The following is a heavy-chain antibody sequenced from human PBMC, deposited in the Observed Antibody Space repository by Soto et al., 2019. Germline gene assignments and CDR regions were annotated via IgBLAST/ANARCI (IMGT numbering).Heavy chain of an antibody. D-gene: IGHD2-15*01. J-gene: IGHJ4*02. CDR3: ARLGVAATYPRYYFDY. Sequence: PGESLKISCKGSGYSFTSYWIGWVRQMPVKGLEWMGIVYPGDSDTRYSPSFQGQVTISADKSISTAYLQWSSLKASDTAMYYCARLGVAATYPRYYFDYWGQGTLVTVSS. CDR1: GYSFTSYW. V-gene: IGHV5-51*01. CDR2: VYPGDSDT.